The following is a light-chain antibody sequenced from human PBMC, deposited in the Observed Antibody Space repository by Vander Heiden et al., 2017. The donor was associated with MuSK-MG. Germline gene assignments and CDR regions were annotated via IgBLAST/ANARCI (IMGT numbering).Light chain of an antibody. CDR2: AAS. V-gene: IGKV1-39*01. CDR3: QQSDSTPLT. CDR1: QSISGY. Sequence: DIQMTQSPSSLSASVGDRVTISCRASQSISGYLSWYQQKPGIAPKLLIYAASNLQSGVSSRFSGSGSGTYFTLTISSLQPEDFATYYCQQSDSTPLTFGPGTKVEIK. J-gene: IGKJ1*01.